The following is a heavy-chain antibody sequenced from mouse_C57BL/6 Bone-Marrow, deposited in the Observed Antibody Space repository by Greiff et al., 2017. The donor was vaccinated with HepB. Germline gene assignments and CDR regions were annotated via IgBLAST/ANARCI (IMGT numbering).Heavy chain of an antibody. Sequence: EVQVVESGAGLVKPGGSLKLSCAASGFTFSSYAMSWVRQTPEKRLEWVAYISSGGDYIYYADTVKGRFTISRDNAMNTLYLQMSSLKSEDTAMYYCTRDDYYAMDYWGQGTSVTVSS. J-gene: IGHJ4*01. V-gene: IGHV5-9-1*02. CDR3: TRDDYYAMDY. CDR1: GFTFSSYA. CDR2: ISSGGDYI.